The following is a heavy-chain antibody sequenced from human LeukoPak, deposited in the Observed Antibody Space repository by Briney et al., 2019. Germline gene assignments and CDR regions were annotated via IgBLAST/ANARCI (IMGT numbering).Heavy chain of an antibody. CDR3: ARDSLVVPFYCQDY. CDR2: ISAYNGNT. D-gene: IGHD2-2*01. CDR1: GYTFTSYG. Sequence: ASVKVCSKASGYTFTSYGISWVRQAPGQGLEWMGWISAYNGNTNYAQKLQGRVTMTTDTSTSTAYMELRSLRSDDTAVYYCARDSLVVPFYCQDYWGQGTLVTVSS. V-gene: IGHV1-18*04. J-gene: IGHJ4*02.